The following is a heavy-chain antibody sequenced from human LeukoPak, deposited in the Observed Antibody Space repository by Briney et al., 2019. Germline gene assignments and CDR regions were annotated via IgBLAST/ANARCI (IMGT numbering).Heavy chain of an antibody. CDR2: IWYDGSNK. Sequence: GGSLRLSCAASGFTFSSYGMHWVRQAPGKGLEWVAVIWYDGSNKYYADSVKGRFTISRDNSKNTLYLQMNSLRAEDTAVYYRARAYYDFWSGPGYWGQGTLVTVSS. CDR3: ARAYYDFWSGPGY. CDR1: GFTFSSYG. J-gene: IGHJ4*02. D-gene: IGHD3-3*01. V-gene: IGHV3-33*01.